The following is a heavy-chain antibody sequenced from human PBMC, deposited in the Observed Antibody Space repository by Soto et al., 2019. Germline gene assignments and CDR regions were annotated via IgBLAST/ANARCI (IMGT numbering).Heavy chain of an antibody. Sequence: SETLSLTCAVYGGSFSGYYWSWIRQPPGKGLEWIGEINHSGSTNYNPSLKSRVTISVDTSKNQFSLKLSSVTAADTAVYYCARGRNCSSTSCYGNWFDPWGQGTLLTVSS. J-gene: IGHJ5*02. CDR1: GGSFSGYY. D-gene: IGHD2-2*01. CDR2: INHSGST. CDR3: ARGRNCSSTSCYGNWFDP. V-gene: IGHV4-34*01.